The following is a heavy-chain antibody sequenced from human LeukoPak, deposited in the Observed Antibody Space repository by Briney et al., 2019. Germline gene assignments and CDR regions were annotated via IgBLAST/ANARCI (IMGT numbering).Heavy chain of an antibody. D-gene: IGHD1-26*01. J-gene: IGHJ6*03. CDR1: GYTFTSYG. CDR2: ISAYNGNT. V-gene: IGHV1-18*01. CDR3: ARGHSGSYSHYYYYYMDV. Sequence: GASVKVSCKASGYTFTSYGISWVRQAPGQGLEWMGWISAYNGNTNYAQKLQGRVTMTTDTSTSTAYMELRSLRSDDTAVYYCARGHSGSYSHYYYYYMDVWGKGTRSPSP.